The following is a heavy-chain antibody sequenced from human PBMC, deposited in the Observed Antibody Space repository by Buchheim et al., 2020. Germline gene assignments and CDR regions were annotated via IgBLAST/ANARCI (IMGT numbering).Heavy chain of an antibody. CDR2: IIPIFGTS. Sequence: QVQLVQSGAEVKKPGSSVKVSCKASGGTFSSYAISWVRQAPGQGLEWMGGIIPIFGTSNYAQKFQGRVTITADDSTSTASMELSSLRSEDTAVYYCASSVSLTGYKYYYYYYGMDVWGQGTT. D-gene: IGHD3-9*01. J-gene: IGHJ6*02. V-gene: IGHV1-69*01. CDR1: GGTFSSYA. CDR3: ASSVSLTGYKYYYYYYGMDV.